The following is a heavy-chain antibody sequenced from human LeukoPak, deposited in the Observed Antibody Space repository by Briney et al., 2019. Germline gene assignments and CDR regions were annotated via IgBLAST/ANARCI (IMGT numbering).Heavy chain of an antibody. J-gene: IGHJ6*03. CDR1: GFNFDDYD. Sequence: GGSLRLSCTGSGFNFDDYDMSWVRQIPGKGLEWVSGINWSGVTIHYADAVKGRFTISRDNAKNSLYLQMNSLRAEDTAVYYCARDSPWDYYYYYMDVWGKGTTVTISS. CDR2: INWSGVTI. V-gene: IGHV3-20*04. CDR3: ARDSPWDYYYYYMDV. D-gene: IGHD7-27*01.